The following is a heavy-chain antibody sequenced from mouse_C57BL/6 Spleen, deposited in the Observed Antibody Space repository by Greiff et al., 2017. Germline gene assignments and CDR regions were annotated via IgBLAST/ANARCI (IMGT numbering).Heavy chain of an antibody. CDR2: IYPGDGDT. Sequence: VKLQQSGPELVKPGASVKISCKASGYAFSSSWMNWVKQRPGKGLEWIGRIYPGDGDTNYNGKFKGKATLTADKSSSPAYMQHSSLTSEGSAVCFCAGEASQAPLGYWGHGTLVPVAA. CDR3: AGEASQAPLGY. CDR1: GYAFSSSW. V-gene: IGHV1-82*01. J-gene: IGHJ3*01. D-gene: IGHD3-2*02.